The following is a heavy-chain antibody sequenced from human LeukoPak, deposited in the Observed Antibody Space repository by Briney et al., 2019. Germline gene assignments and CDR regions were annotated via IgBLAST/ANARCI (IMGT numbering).Heavy chain of an antibody. Sequence: PGASVKVSCKASGYTFTSYGISWVRQAPGQGLEWMGWISAYNGNTNYAQKLQGRVTMTTDTSTSTACMELRSLRSDDTAVYYCARAVGWCMLNYWGQGTLVTVSS. CDR3: ARAVGWCMLNY. V-gene: IGHV1-18*01. CDR2: ISAYNGNT. J-gene: IGHJ4*02. D-gene: IGHD2-8*01. CDR1: GYTFTSYG.